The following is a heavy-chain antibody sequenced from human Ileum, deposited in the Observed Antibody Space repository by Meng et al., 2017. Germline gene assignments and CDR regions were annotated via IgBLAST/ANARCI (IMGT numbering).Heavy chain of an antibody. CDR3: ARDLRFCSAASCSDY. J-gene: IGHJ4*02. CDR2: IYSGGGT. D-gene: IGHD2-15*01. CDR1: GFIFSDYA. Sequence: GGSLRLSCAASGFIFSDYAMTWVRQAPGKGLEWVSLIYSGGGTHYAGSVKGRFTITRDDSKNTLYLQMNSLRGEDTAVYFCARDLRFCSAASCSDYWGQGTLVTVSS. V-gene: IGHV3-66*02.